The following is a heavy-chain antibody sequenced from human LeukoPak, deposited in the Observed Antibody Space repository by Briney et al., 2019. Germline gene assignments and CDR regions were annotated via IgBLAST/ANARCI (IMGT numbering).Heavy chain of an antibody. Sequence: SGTLSPTCTVSGASISSSNWWTWVRQPPGEALEWIGEIYHAGSTKYNPSLKSRLTISVDKSSNSFSLSLTSVTAADTAFYYCARAAAVTGQFDFWGQGTLVTVSS. J-gene: IGHJ4*02. CDR2: IYHAGST. CDR1: GASISSSNW. D-gene: IGHD6-19*01. CDR3: ARAAAVTGQFDF. V-gene: IGHV4-4*02.